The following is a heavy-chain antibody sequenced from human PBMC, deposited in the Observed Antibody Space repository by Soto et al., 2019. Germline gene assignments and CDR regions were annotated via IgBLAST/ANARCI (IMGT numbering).Heavy chain of an antibody. D-gene: IGHD1-26*01. Sequence: EVQLVESGGGLVRPGGSLGLSCAASGFTFSSYSMNWVRQAPGKGLEWVSYISTSSSTIYYADSVKGRFTISRDNAQNPLYLQMNSLRDEDTAVYYCARRYYRVDYWGQGTLVTVSS. V-gene: IGHV3-48*02. CDR2: ISTSSSTI. CDR1: GFTFSSYS. J-gene: IGHJ4*02. CDR3: ARRYYRVDY.